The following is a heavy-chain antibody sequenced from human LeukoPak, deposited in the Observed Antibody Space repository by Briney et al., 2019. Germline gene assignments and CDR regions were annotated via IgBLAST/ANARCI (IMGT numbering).Heavy chain of an antibody. Sequence: ASVKVSCKASGYTFTGYYMHWVRQAPGQGLEWMGWINPNSGGTNYAQKSQGRVTMTRDTSISTAYMELSRLRSDDTAVYYCARADFWSGSAPFYYYYGMDVWGQGTTVTVSS. J-gene: IGHJ6*02. CDR1: GYTFTGYY. D-gene: IGHD3-3*01. V-gene: IGHV1-2*02. CDR2: INPNSGGT. CDR3: ARADFWSGSAPFYYYYGMDV.